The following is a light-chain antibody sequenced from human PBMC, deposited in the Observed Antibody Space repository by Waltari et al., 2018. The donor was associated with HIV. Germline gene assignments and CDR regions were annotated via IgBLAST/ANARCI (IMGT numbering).Light chain of an antibody. V-gene: IGLV2-14*03. Sequence: SALGQPSSACGSPDQSINLSCNGTTSAIVASPSVSWYQKFPDRAPRLLIYGVKKRPSGVSTRFSGSKAANTASLTIPGLQLEDEADFYCASLSHSLTLVVFGGGTHLTVL. CDR1: TSAIVASPS. CDR2: GVK. CDR3: ASLSHSLTLVV. J-gene: IGLJ2*01.